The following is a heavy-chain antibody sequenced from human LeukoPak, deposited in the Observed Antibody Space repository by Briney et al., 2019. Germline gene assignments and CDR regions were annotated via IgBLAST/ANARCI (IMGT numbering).Heavy chain of an antibody. CDR1: GGSFSGYY. Sequence: SETLSLTCAVYGGSFSGYYWSWIRQPPGKGLEWIGEINHSGSTNYNPSLKSRVTISVDTSKNQFSLKLSSVTAADTAVYYCARGVKYWGQGTLVTVSS. V-gene: IGHV4-34*01. CDR2: INHSGST. CDR3: ARGVKY. J-gene: IGHJ4*02. D-gene: IGHD2-21*01.